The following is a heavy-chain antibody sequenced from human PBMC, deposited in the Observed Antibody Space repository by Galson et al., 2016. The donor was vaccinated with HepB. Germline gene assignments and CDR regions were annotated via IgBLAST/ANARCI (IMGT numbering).Heavy chain of an antibody. J-gene: IGHJ5*02. CDR1: GFTFSDHA. CDR3: TDGGGIAAAARGLNH. CDR2: ISGNAYGGTT. V-gene: IGHV3-49*03. Sequence: CAASGFTFSDHAMSWFRQAPGKGLEWVGFISGNAYGGTTEFAASVKDRFTISRDDSKSIAYLQMNSLKIEDTAVYYCTDGGGIAAAARGLNHWGQGTLVTVSS. D-gene: IGHD6-13*01.